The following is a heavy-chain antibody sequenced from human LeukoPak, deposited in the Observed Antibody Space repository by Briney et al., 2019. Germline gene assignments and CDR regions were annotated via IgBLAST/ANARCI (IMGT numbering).Heavy chain of an antibody. V-gene: IGHV3-48*03. CDR1: GFTFSSFE. J-gene: IGHJ3*01. Sequence: GGSLRLSCAASGFTFSSFEMNWVRQAPEKGLEWVSYISSSSSTILYADSVKGRFTISRDNDKNSLYLQMNSLTAEDTAIYYCAREVGGSRAFDVWGQGTMVTVSS. D-gene: IGHD6-13*01. CDR3: AREVGGSRAFDV. CDR2: ISSSSSTI.